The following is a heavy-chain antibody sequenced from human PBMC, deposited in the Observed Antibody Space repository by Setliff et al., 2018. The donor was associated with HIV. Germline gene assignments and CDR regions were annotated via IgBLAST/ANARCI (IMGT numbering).Heavy chain of an antibody. CDR1: GGSFNGYY. CDR3: VRRSDWFDP. V-gene: IGHV4-34*10. CDR2: INHSGST. Sequence: SETLSLTCAVYGGSFNGYYWSWIRQPPGKGLEWIGEINHSGSTHYNPSLKSRVTMSVDKSKNQFSLRLSSVTAADTAVYYCVRRSDWFDPWGQGTLVTVSS. J-gene: IGHJ5*02.